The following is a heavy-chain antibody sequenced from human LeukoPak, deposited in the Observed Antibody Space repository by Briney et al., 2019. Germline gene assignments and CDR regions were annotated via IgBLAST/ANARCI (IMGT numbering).Heavy chain of an antibody. CDR2: IQPGDSDT. CDR3: ARRRDLYSGSYYPFDY. J-gene: IGHJ4*02. D-gene: IGHD1-26*01. V-gene: IGHV5-51*01. Sequence: GASLQISCQGSGYSFTSHWIGWVRQMPGKGLEWMGVIQPGDSDTRYSPSFQGQVTISADKSVSTAYLQWSSLKASDTAMYYCARRRDLYSGSYYPFDYWGQGTLVTVSS. CDR1: GYSFTSHW.